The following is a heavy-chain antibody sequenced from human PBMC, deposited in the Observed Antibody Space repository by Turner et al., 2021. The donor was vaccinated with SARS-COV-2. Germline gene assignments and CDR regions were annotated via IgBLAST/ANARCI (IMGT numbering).Heavy chain of an antibody. CDR2: FDPEDGET. CDR1: GYTLTELS. J-gene: IGHJ5*02. CDR3: ATGPPYCPNGVCSRWFDP. Sequence: QVQLVQSGAEVKKPGASVKVSCTVSGYTLTELSMHWVRQAPGKGLEWMGGFDPEDGETIYPQKFQGRVTMTEDTSTDTAYMDLSSLRSEDTAVYYCATGPPYCPNGVCSRWFDPWGQGTLVTVSS. V-gene: IGHV1-24*01. D-gene: IGHD2-8*01.